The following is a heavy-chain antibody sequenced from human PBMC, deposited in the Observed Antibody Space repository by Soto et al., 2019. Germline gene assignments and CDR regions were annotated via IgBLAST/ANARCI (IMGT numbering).Heavy chain of an antibody. CDR3: ATDNGASSSWSALDI. CDR2: ISGDGGST. Sequence: GGSLRLSCAASGFTFNGYAMHWVRQAPGKGLEWVSLISGDGGSTYYADSVKGRFTISRDNSKNSLYLQMNSLRTEDTALYHWATDNGASSSWSALDIWGKGPRVPVSS. D-gene: IGHD6-13*01. J-gene: IGHJ6*04. V-gene: IGHV3-43*02. CDR1: GFTFNGYA.